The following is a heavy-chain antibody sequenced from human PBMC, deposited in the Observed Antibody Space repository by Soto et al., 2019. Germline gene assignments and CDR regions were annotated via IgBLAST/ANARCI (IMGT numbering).Heavy chain of an antibody. CDR1: GGSASSGSYY. CDR3: ARYVGGGYCSSTSCHNRFDR. CDR2: IYYSGST. V-gene: IGHV4-61*01. D-gene: IGHD2-2*01. J-gene: IGHJ5*02. Sequence: SXTLSRPCTVAGGSASSGSYYWSWIRQPPEKGLEWIGYIYYSGSTNYNPSLKSRVTISVDTSKNQFSLKLSSVTAADTAVYYCARYVGGGYCSSTSCHNRFDRWGQGTLVTVSS.